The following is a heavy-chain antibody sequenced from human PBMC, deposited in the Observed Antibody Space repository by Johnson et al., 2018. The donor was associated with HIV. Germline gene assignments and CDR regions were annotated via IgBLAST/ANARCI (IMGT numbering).Heavy chain of an antibody. CDR3: ARDKGIAARPDAFDI. V-gene: IGHV3-23*04. CDR1: GFTFSSYA. D-gene: IGHD6-6*01. CDR2: ISGSGGST. Sequence: EVQLVESGGGVVQPGRSLRLSCAASGFTFSSYAMHWVRQAPGKGLEWVSAISGSGGSTYYADSVKGRFTISRDNSKNTLYLQMNSLRAEDTAVYYCARDKGIAARPDAFDIWGQGTMVTVSS. J-gene: IGHJ3*02.